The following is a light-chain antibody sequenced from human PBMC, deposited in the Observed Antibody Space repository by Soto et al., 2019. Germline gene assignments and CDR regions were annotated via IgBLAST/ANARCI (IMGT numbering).Light chain of an antibody. CDR2: GAS. Sequence: EIILTQSPATLSVSPGGRATLSCRASQTISNNLAWYQQKPGQAPRLLIYGASTRATGIPARFSGSGSGTEFTLTISSLQSEDFAVYYCQQYNNWPLTFGQGTRLEIK. J-gene: IGKJ5*01. CDR3: QQYNNWPLT. V-gene: IGKV3-15*01. CDR1: QTISNN.